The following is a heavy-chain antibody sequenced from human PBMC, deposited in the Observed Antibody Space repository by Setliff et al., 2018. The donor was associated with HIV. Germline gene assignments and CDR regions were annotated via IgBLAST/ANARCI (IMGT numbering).Heavy chain of an antibody. V-gene: IGHV1-2*06. CDR1: GYTFTGYY. CDR3: ARGTRVGANDAFDI. Sequence: PGPSVKVSCKASGYTFTGYYMHWVRQAPGQGLEWMGRINPNSGGTNYPQKFQGRVTMTRDTSISTVYMELSRLRSDDTAVYYCARGTRVGANDAFDIWGQGTMVTVSS. CDR2: INPNSGGT. J-gene: IGHJ3*02. D-gene: IGHD1-26*01.